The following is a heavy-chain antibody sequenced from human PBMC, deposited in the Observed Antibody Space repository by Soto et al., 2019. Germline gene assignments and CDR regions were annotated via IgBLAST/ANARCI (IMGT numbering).Heavy chain of an antibody. V-gene: IGHV1-69*01. CDR1: GGTFSSYA. CDR3: ARVTSMVRGVIDNWFDP. Sequence: QVPLVQSGAEVKKPGTSVTVSCNASGGTFSSYAIHWVRQAPGQGLEWMGGIIPMYGPAKYAQRFQGRVTITADESTTTVYMAVTSLTSQDAAVYYCARVTSMVRGVIDNWFDPWGHGTLVTVSS. D-gene: IGHD3-10*01. J-gene: IGHJ5*02. CDR2: IIPMYGPA.